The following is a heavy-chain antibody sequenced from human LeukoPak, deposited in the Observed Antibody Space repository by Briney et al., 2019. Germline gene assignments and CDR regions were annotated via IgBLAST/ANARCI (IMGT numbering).Heavy chain of an antibody. Sequence: PGGSLRLSCAASGFTFSSYGMHWVRQAPGKGLEWVAFIRYDGSNKYYADSVKGRFTISRDNSKNTLYLQMNSLRAEDTAVYYCAKVGDKIVVVPAAPHDYWGQGTPVTVSS. CDR3: AKVGDKIVVVPAAPHDY. CDR2: IRYDGSNK. CDR1: GFTFSSYG. J-gene: IGHJ4*02. D-gene: IGHD2-2*01. V-gene: IGHV3-30*02.